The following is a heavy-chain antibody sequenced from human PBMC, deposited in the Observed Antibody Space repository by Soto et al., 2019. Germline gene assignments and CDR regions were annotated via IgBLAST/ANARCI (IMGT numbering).Heavy chain of an antibody. Sequence: ASVKVSCKASGGTFSSYAISWVRQAPGQGLEWMGGIIPIFGTANYAQKFQGRVTITADESTSTAYMELSSLKASDTAMYYCARLIAEYGFLEWLSIYGMDVWGQGTTVTVSS. V-gene: IGHV1-69*13. D-gene: IGHD3-3*01. CDR2: IIPIFGTA. CDR3: ARLIAEYGFLEWLSIYGMDV. CDR1: GGTFSSYA. J-gene: IGHJ6*02.